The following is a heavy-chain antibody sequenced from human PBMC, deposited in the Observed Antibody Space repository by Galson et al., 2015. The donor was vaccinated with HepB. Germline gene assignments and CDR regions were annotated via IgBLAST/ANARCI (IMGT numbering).Heavy chain of an antibody. D-gene: IGHD3-9*01. CDR2: INSYNGKT. CDR3: ARDGYDILTGWLDY. Sequence: SVKVSCKASGYTFTSYGISWVRQAPGQGLEWMGWINSYNGKTNFAQKLQGRVTMTTDTSTTTTYMELRSLRSDDTAVYYCARDGYDILTGWLDYWGQGTLVTVSS. V-gene: IGHV1-18*04. J-gene: IGHJ4*02. CDR1: GYTFTSYG.